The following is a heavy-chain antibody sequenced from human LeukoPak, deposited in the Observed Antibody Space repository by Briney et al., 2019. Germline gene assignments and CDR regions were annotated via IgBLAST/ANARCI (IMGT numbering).Heavy chain of an antibody. CDR2: INPNSGDT. CDR1: GYTFTGYY. Sequence: ASVKVSCKASGYTFTGYYMHWVRQAPGQGLEWMGWINPNSGDTNYAQKFQGRVTMTRDTSISTAYMGLSRLRSDDTAVYYCARDRVGYCSGGSCYPNWFDPWGQGTLVTVSS. D-gene: IGHD2-15*01. V-gene: IGHV1-2*02. J-gene: IGHJ5*02. CDR3: ARDRVGYCSGGSCYPNWFDP.